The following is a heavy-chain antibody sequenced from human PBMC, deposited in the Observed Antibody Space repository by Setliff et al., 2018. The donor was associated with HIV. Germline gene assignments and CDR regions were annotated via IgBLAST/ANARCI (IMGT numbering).Heavy chain of an antibody. CDR3: ARDRRDIGSGGWFDP. CDR1: GYSFTNYY. D-gene: IGHD6-25*01. V-gene: IGHV1-69*13. CDR2: IIPLFVTP. Sequence: SVKVSCKASGYSFTNYYIHWVRQAPGQGLEWMGVIIPLFVTPNYAQKFQGRVTITADESTTTAYMELNSLRSEDTAVYYCARDRRDIGSGGWFDPWGQGTLVTVSS. J-gene: IGHJ5*02.